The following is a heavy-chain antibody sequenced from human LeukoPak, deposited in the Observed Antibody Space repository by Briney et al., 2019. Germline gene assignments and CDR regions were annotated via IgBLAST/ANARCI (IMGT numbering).Heavy chain of an antibody. CDR3: ARGVAAADPYYFDY. Sequence: SETLSLTCAVSGGSISTTNWWTWVRQPPGKGLEWIGEINHSGSTNYNPSLKSRVTISVDTSKNQFSLKLSSVTAADTAVYYCARGVAAADPYYFDYWGQGTLVTVSS. CDR1: GGSISTTNW. V-gene: IGHV4-4*02. J-gene: IGHJ4*02. D-gene: IGHD6-13*01. CDR2: INHSGST.